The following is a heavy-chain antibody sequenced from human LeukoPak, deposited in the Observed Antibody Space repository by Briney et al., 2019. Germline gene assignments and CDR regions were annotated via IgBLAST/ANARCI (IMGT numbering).Heavy chain of an antibody. D-gene: IGHD1-26*01. Sequence: GGSLGLSCAASGFTFSSYWMSWVRQAPGQGLDWVANIKQDGSEKYYVDSVKGRFTISRDNAKNSLYLRRNGLRAEDTAVYYCARSIVGATQWYFDLWGRGTLVTVSS. CDR1: GFTFSSYW. CDR2: IKQDGSEK. J-gene: IGHJ2*01. CDR3: ARSIVGATQWYFDL. V-gene: IGHV3-7*01.